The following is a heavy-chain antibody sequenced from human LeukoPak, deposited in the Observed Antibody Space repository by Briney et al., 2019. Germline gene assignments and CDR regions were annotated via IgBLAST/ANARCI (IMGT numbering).Heavy chain of an antibody. CDR2: INPNSGNT. Sequence: ASVKVSCKASGYTFTGYYMHWVRQAPGQGLEWMGWINPNSGNTGYAQKFQGRVTMTRNTSISTAYMELSSLRSEDTAVYYCARVATTVTTRSWFDPWGQGTLVTVSS. J-gene: IGHJ5*02. V-gene: IGHV1-8*02. D-gene: IGHD4-17*01. CDR1: GYTFTGYY. CDR3: ARVATTVTTRSWFDP.